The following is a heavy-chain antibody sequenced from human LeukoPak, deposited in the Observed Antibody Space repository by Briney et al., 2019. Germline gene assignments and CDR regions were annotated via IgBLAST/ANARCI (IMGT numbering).Heavy chain of an antibody. CDR3: AREGPRVRGVIISYPRRNWFDP. Sequence: PSETLSLTCAVYGGSFSGYYWSWIRQPPGKGLEWLGEINHSGSTNYNPSLKSRVTISVDTSKNQFSLKLSSVTAADTAVYYCAREGPRVRGVIISYPRRNWFDPWGQGTLVTVSS. CDR1: GGSFSGYY. J-gene: IGHJ5*02. D-gene: IGHD3-10*01. CDR2: INHSGST. V-gene: IGHV4-34*01.